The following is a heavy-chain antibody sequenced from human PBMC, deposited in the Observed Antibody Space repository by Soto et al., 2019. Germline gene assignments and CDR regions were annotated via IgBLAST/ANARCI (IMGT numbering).Heavy chain of an antibody. J-gene: IGHJ6*02. D-gene: IGHD2-21*02. Sequence: QVQLQQWGAGLLKPSETLSLTCAVYGGSFSGYYWNWIRQPPGKGLEWVGEINHSGSTNYNPSLKSRVTISVDTSKNQFSLRLSSVTPADTAVYYCARADGGADCYSTYYGMDVWGQGTTVTVSS. CDR3: ARADGGADCYSTYYGMDV. CDR1: GGSFSGYY. CDR2: INHSGST. V-gene: IGHV4-34*01.